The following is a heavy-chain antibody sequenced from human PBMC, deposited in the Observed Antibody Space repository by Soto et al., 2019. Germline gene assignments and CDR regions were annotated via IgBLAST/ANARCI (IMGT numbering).Heavy chain of an antibody. V-gene: IGHV1-69*13. J-gene: IGHJ4*02. CDR2: IIPIFGTA. Sequence: VKVSCKASGGTFSSYAISWVRQAPGQGLEWMGGIIPIFGTANYAQKFQGRVTITADESTSTAYMELSSLRSEDTAVYYCAREESSTSCLDYWGQGTLVTVS. CDR3: AREESSTSCLDY. D-gene: IGHD2-2*01. CDR1: GGTFSSYA.